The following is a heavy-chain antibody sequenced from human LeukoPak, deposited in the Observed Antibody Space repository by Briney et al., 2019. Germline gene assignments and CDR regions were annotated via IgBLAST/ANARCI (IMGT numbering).Heavy chain of an antibody. D-gene: IGHD3-10*01. CDR2: IIPIFGTA. Sequence: SVKVSCKASGGTFSSYAISWVRQAPGQGLEWMGGIIPIFGTANYAQKFRGRVTITADKSTSTAYMELSSLRSEDTAVYYCARQGTMVRGVPDYWGQGTLVTVSS. CDR3: ARQGTMVRGVPDY. J-gene: IGHJ4*02. CDR1: GGTFSSYA. V-gene: IGHV1-69*06.